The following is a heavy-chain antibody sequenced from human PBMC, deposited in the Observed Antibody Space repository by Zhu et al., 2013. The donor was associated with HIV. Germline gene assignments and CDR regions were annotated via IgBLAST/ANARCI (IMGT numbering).Heavy chain of an antibody. CDR2: IIPIFGTA. CDR3: ARQRGGRYCTNGVCYTGYFDL. V-gene: IGHV1-69*01. D-gene: IGHD2-8*01. J-gene: IGHJ2*01. CDR1: GGTFSSYA. Sequence: QVQLVQSGAEVKKPGSSVKVSCKASGGTFSSYAISWVRQAPGQGLEWMGGIIPIFGTANYAQKFQGRVTITADESTSTAYMELSSLRSEDTAVYYCARQRGGRYCTNGVCYTGYFDLWGRGTLVTVSS.